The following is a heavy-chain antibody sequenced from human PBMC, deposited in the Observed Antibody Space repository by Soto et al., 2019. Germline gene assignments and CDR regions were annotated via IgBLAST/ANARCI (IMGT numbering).Heavy chain of an antibody. CDR3: AKELIREDGYIDHDY. J-gene: IGHJ4*02. V-gene: IGHV3-23*01. CDR1: GFVFSNFS. Sequence: PGGSLTLSCPASGFVFSNFSMFWFRQAPGRGLEWVSTIYAVGGGKNYRGSVKGRVTVSRNNSRDTLSLQVYSLRVEDTAIYLCAKELIREDGYIDHDYWGQGTLVTVSS. CDR2: IYAVGGGK. D-gene: IGHD5-12*01.